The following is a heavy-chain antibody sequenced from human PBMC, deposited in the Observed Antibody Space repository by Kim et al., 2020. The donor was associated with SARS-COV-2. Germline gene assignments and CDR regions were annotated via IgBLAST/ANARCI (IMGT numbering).Heavy chain of an antibody. D-gene: IGHD1-26*01. CDR3: ARGRSGSYFDY. Sequence: TSNEKKSQGRVTMTRDTSTSTVYMELSSLRSEDTAVYYCARGRSGSYFDYWGQGTLVTVSS. J-gene: IGHJ4*02. CDR2: T. V-gene: IGHV1-46*01.